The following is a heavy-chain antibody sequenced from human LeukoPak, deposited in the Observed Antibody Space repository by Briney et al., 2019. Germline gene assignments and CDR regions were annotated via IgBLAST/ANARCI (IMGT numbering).Heavy chain of an antibody. V-gene: IGHV3-7*01. D-gene: IGHD3-9*01. J-gene: IGHJ4*02. CDR3: ARGVDSAIDW. CDR2: INGDGRDK. Sequence: GGALRLSCAASGFTFSSNWMNSVRQAPGKGLEWVANINGDGRDKYYVGSVRGRFTISRDNADNALYLQMNSLRGDDTALYYCARGVDSAIDWWGQGTLVTVSS. CDR1: GFTFSSNW.